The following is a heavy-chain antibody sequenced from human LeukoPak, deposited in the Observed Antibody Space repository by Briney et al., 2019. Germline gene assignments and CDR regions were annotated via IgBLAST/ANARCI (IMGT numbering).Heavy chain of an antibody. V-gene: IGHV4-59*08. Sequence: SETLSLTCTVSGGSISSYYWSWIRQPTGKGLEWIGYIYYSGSTNYNPSLKSRVTISVDTSKNQFSLRLSSVTAADTAVYYCARHQRVAESNWFDPWGHGTLVSVSS. CDR3: ARHQRVAESNWFDP. J-gene: IGHJ5*02. CDR2: IYYSGST. CDR1: GGSISSYY. D-gene: IGHD2-15*01.